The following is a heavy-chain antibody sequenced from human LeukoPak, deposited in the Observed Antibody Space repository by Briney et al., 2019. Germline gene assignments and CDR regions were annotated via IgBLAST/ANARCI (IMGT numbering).Heavy chain of an antibody. CDR3: ERGRRGYRTELDS. V-gene: IGHV4-38-2*02. J-gene: IGHJ4*02. Sequence: KPLETLSVTCIVSGDSPASGYYGGWIRQAPGKGLEGIGSFYQSGTTSYNPARQIQDIITKYKANNQSSLRLTAVTDADTALYYYERGRRGYRTELDSWGQGTLVSVSS. D-gene: IGHD3-22*01. CDR2: FYQSGTT. CDR1: GDSPASGYY.